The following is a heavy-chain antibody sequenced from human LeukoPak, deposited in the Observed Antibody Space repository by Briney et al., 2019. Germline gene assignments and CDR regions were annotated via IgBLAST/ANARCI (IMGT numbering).Heavy chain of an antibody. J-gene: IGHJ4*02. CDR2: ISAYNGNT. V-gene: IGHV1-18*04. CDR3: ARGRREYCSGGSCYPNIDY. Sequence: ASVKVSCKASGYTFTGYYMHWVRQAPGEGLVWMGWISAYNGNTNYAQKLQGRVTMTTDTSTSTAYMELRRLRSDDTAVYYCARGRREYCSGGSCYPNIDYWGQGTLVTVSS. D-gene: IGHD2-15*01. CDR1: GYTFTGYY.